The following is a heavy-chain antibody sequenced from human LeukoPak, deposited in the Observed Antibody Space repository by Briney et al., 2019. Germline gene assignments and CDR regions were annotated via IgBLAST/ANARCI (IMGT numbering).Heavy chain of an antibody. J-gene: IGHJ4*02. CDR3: ATRAGISWFDY. Sequence: GGSLRLSCAASGFTVSSNYMSWVRQAPGKGLEWVSIIYSGGSIYYADSMKGRFTISRDNFKNTLYLQMNSLGGDDTALYYCATRAGISWFDYWGQGTLVTVSS. CDR1: GFTVSSNY. V-gene: IGHV3-66*04. D-gene: IGHD6-13*01. CDR2: IYSGGSI.